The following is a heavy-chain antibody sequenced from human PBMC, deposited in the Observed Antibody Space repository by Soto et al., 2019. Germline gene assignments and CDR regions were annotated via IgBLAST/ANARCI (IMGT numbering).Heavy chain of an antibody. CDR2: IYYSGST. J-gene: IGHJ6*02. Sequence: SETLSLTCTVSGGSISSYYWNWIRQPPGKGLEWIGYIYYSGSTNYNPSLKSRVTISVDTSKNQFSLKLSSVTAADTAVYYCARSCGYYSSGWPPNYYYYGMDVWGQGTTVTVSS. CDR3: ARSCGYYSSGWPPNYYYYGMDV. CDR1: GGSISSYY. D-gene: IGHD6-19*01. V-gene: IGHV4-59*01.